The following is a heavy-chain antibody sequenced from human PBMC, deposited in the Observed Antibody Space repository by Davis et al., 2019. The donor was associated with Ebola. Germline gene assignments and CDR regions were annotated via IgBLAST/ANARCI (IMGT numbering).Heavy chain of an antibody. Sequence: GESLKISCAASGFTFSSYGMHWVRQAPGKGLEWVAVISYDGSNKYYADSVKGRFTISRDNSKNTLYLQMNSLRAEDTAVYYCARDHIPLRWLNHRLQSAPYYYGMDVWGQGTTVTVSS. CDR1: GFTFSSYG. V-gene: IGHV3-30*03. CDR2: ISYDGSNK. J-gene: IGHJ6*02. D-gene: IGHD5-24*01. CDR3: ARDHIPLRWLNHRLQSAPYYYGMDV.